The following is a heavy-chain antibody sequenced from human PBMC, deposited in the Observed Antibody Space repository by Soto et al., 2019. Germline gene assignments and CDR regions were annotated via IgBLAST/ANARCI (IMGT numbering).Heavy chain of an antibody. Sequence: QMQLVQSGGGLVKPGGSLTLSCKASGFTFSDYYMIWVRQTPGKGLEWLSYISVSGSTIYYADSVRARFTIFRENAANSVYLQLDGLTDGDTAFYYCARGGSGWTRGGWLGPWGQGSLVTVSS. CDR3: ARGGSGWTRGGWLGP. V-gene: IGHV3-11*01. D-gene: IGHD6-25*01. CDR1: GFTFSDYY. CDR2: ISVSGSTI. J-gene: IGHJ5*02.